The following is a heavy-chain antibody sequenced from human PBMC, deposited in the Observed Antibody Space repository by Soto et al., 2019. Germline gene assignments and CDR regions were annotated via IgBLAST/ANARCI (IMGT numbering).Heavy chain of an antibody. Sequence: GGSLRLSCAASGFTFSSYGMHWVRQAPGKGLEWVAVIWYDGSNKYYADSVKGRFTISRDNSKNTLYLQMNSLRAEDTAVYYCARDRHILTGYYTLRPEYNWFDPWGQGTLVTV. J-gene: IGHJ5*02. D-gene: IGHD3-9*01. CDR2: IWYDGSNK. V-gene: IGHV3-33*01. CDR1: GFTFSSYG. CDR3: ARDRHILTGYYTLRPEYNWFDP.